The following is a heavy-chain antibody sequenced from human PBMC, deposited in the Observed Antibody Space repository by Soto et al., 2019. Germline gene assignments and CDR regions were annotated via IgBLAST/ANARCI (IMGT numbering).Heavy chain of an antibody. Sequence: GGSLRLSCAASGFTFSSYSMNWVRQAPGKGLEWVSYISSSSSTIYYADSVKGRFTISRDNAKNSLYLQMNSLRAEDTAVYYCARDRINRYYGSGSRPFDYWGQGTLVTVSS. CDR3: ARDRINRYYGSGSRPFDY. V-gene: IGHV3-48*01. CDR1: GFTFSSYS. CDR2: ISSSSSTI. D-gene: IGHD3-10*01. J-gene: IGHJ4*02.